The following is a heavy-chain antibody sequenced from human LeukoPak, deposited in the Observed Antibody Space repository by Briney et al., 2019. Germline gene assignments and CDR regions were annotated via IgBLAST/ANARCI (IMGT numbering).Heavy chain of an antibody. CDR2: SHTGGSI. V-gene: IGHV4-4*08. D-gene: IGHD3-16*01. CDR3: ARRRGGFGEGEFAY. J-gene: IGHJ4*02. CDR1: GVSISGFY. Sequence: SETLSLTCTVSGVSISGFYWNWIRQPPRKGLEWVGYSHTGGSISSNPSFNSRVAFSMDTSKNQVSLRLNSVTATDTAVYYCARRRGGFGEGEFAYWGQGTPVTVST.